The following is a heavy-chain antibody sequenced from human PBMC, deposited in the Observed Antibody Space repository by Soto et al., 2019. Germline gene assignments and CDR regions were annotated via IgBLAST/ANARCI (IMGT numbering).Heavy chain of an antibody. CDR2: IYYSGST. CDR3: ARGRITGTTKGYYFDY. J-gene: IGHJ4*02. CDR1: GGSISSYY. Sequence: NPSETLSLTCTVSGGSISSYYWSRIRQPPGKGLEWIGYIYYSGSTNYNPSLKSRVTISVDTSKNQFSLKLSSVTAADTAVYYCARGRITGTTKGYYFDYWGQGTLVTVSS. V-gene: IGHV4-59*01. D-gene: IGHD1-7*01.